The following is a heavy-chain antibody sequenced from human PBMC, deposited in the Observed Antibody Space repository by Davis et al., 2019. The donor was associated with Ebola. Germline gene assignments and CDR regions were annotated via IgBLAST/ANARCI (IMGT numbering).Heavy chain of an antibody. Sequence: PSETLSLTCTVSGGSIGTSYWTWMRQPPGKGLEWIGNIYYTGNTQYNPSLKGRVTISVDTSKNQFSLKLSSVTAADTAVYYCARAIRDDMDVWGQGITVTVSS. CDR1: GGSIGTSY. V-gene: IGHV4-59*01. J-gene: IGHJ6*02. CDR2: IYYTGNT. CDR3: ARAIRDDMDV.